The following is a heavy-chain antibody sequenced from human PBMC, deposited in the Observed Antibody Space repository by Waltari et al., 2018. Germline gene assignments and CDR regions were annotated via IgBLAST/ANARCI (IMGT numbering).Heavy chain of an antibody. V-gene: IGHV3-23*01. Sequence: DVQLLESGGGVVQRGGSLRVACKASGITCPYAMAWVRQGLGQGLEWVSTISGSGNDTYYADSVKGRFTISRDNSKNTVFLQMNMLRVEDTANYYCAKALGIMGFDCWGQGTLVAVAS. CDR3: AKALGIMGFDC. D-gene: IGHD3-16*01. CDR2: ISGSGNDT. CDR1: GITCPYA. J-gene: IGHJ4*02.